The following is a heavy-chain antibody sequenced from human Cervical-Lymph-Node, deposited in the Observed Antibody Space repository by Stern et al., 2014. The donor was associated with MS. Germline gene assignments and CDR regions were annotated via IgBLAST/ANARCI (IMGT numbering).Heavy chain of an antibody. Sequence: QLVQSGAEVTKPGASVKVSCKTSGYTFTLYGFAWVRQAPGQGLPWVGWIGPVYGLSDYAQNLQGRVTMTTDTSTNTAYMELRNLTSDDTAVYYCARAAGDFDSSGYNCFDYWGQGTLVTVSS. CDR3: ARAAGDFDSSGYNCFDY. CDR2: IGPVYGLS. J-gene: IGHJ4*02. CDR1: GYTFTLYG. V-gene: IGHV1-18*01. D-gene: IGHD3-22*01.